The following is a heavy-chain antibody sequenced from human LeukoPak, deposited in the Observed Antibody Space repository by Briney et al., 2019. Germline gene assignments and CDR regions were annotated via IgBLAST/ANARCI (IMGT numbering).Heavy chain of an antibody. CDR2: IYYSGST. V-gene: IGHV4-39*07. D-gene: IGHD5-18*01. J-gene: IGHJ6*03. Sequence: PSETLSLTCTVSGGSISSSSYYWGWIRQPPGKGLEWIGSIYYSGSTYYNPSLKSRVTISVDTSKNQFSLKLSSVTAADTAVYYCAGCSGYSYGPYYYYYMDVWGKGTTVTVSS. CDR3: AGCSGYSYGPYYYYYMDV. CDR1: GGSISSSSYY.